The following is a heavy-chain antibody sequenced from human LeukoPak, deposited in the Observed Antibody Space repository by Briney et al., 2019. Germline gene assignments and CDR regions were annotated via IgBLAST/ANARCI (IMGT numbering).Heavy chain of an antibody. Sequence: PGGSLRLSCAASGFTFSSYGMHWVRQAPGKGLEWVAVISYDGSNKYYADSVKGRFTISRDNSKNTLYLQMNSLRAEDTAVYYCAKDLVRGPRLEYFDYWGQGTLVTVSS. CDR3: AKDLVRGPRLEYFDY. J-gene: IGHJ4*02. V-gene: IGHV3-30*18. CDR2: ISYDGSNK. D-gene: IGHD3-10*01. CDR1: GFTFSSYG.